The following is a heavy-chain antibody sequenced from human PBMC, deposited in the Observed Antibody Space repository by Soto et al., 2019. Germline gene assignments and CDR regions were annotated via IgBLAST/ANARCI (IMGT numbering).Heavy chain of an antibody. Sequence: QVQLVESGGGVVQPGRSLRLSCAASGFTFSSYAMHWVRQAPGKGLGWVAVISYDGSNKYYADSVKGRFTISRDTSKNTLYLQMNSLRAEDTAVYYCARPDGYNYSWYFDLWGRGTLVTVSS. J-gene: IGHJ2*01. CDR3: ARPDGYNYSWYFDL. D-gene: IGHD5-12*01. CDR2: ISYDGSNK. V-gene: IGHV3-30-3*01. CDR1: GFTFSSYA.